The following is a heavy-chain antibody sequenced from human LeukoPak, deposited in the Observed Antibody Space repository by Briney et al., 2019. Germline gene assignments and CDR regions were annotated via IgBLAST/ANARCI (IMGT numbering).Heavy chain of an antibody. J-gene: IGHJ4*02. D-gene: IGHD6-19*01. Sequence: ASVKVSCKASGYTFTDYYMHWVRQAPGQGLEWMGWINPNSGGTNYAQKFQGRVTMTTDTSTSTAYMELRSLRSDDTAVYYCARRRSEEFDFDCWGQGTLVTVSS. CDR2: INPNSGGT. V-gene: IGHV1-2*02. CDR1: GYTFTDYY. CDR3: ARRRSEEFDFDC.